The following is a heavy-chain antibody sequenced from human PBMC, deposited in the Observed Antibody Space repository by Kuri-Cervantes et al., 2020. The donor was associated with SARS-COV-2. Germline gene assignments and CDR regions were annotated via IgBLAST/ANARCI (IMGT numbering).Heavy chain of an antibody. CDR2: IYYSGST. V-gene: IGHV4-31*02. Sequence: SETLSLTCAVSGGSISSGGYYWSWIRQHPGKGLEWIGYIYYSGSTYYNPSLKSRVTISVDTSKNQFSLKLSSVTAADTAVYYCARAVRDCSITSCYPNWFDPWGQGTLVTVSS. CDR1: GGSISSGGYY. J-gene: IGHJ5*02. D-gene: IGHD2-2*01. CDR3: ARAVRDCSITSCYPNWFDP.